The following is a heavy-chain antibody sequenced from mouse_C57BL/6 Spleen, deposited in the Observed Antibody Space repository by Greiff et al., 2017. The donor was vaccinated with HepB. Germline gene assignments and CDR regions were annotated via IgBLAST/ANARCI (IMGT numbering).Heavy chain of an antibody. CDR2: INPSNGGT. Sequence: VQLQQSGTELVKPGASVKLSCKASGYTFTSYLMHWVKQRPGQGLEWIGNINPSNGGTNYNEKFKSKATLTVDKSSSTAYMQLSSLTSEDSAVYYCARSPLYYGSSYDAMDYWGQGTSVTVSS. J-gene: IGHJ4*01. D-gene: IGHD1-1*01. V-gene: IGHV1-53*01. CDR3: ARSPLYYGSSYDAMDY. CDR1: GYTFTSYL.